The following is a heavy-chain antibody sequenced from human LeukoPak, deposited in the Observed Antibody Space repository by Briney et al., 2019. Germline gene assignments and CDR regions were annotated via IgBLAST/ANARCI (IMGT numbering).Heavy chain of an antibody. Sequence: PGGSLRLSCEASGSTFNQAWMNWVRQAPGKGLEWVGRIKNHGGTADHAAPVKGRFTVSRDDSKNTLYLQMNSLKSEDTAIYYCTTGWTSAPHDGYWGQGTLVTVSS. V-gene: IGHV3-15*07. CDR1: GSTFNQAW. J-gene: IGHJ4*01. CDR3: TTGWTSAPHDGY. CDR2: IKNHGGTA. D-gene: IGHD1-1*01.